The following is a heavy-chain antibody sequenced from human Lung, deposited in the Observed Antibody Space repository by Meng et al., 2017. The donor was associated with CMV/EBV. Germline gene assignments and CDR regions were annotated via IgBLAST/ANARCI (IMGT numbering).Heavy chain of an antibody. V-gene: IGHV3-48*03. CDR1: GFTFGDYA. Sequence: GGSXRLSCTASGFTFGDYAMSWVRQAPGKGLEWVSYISSSGSTIYYADSVKGRFTISRDNAKNSLYLQMNSLRAEDTAVYYCARDEAYGMDVWGQGTTVTVSS. CDR3: ARDEAYGMDV. CDR2: ISSSGSTI. J-gene: IGHJ6*02.